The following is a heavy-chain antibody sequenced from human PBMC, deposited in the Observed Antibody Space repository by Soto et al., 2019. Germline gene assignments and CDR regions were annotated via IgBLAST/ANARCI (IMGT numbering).Heavy chain of an antibody. J-gene: IGHJ6*03. V-gene: IGHV4-59*08. CDR2: MYYSGST. Sequence: QVQLQGSGLVLVKPSETLSLSCSVSGGSITGHYWSWVRQTPGKGLEWIGYMYYSGSTNYNPSLKSRVTISVDTSKNHFSLRLTSVTAADTAVYYCARGPYYDLIWNYYYMDVWGKGTTVTVSS. CDR3: ARGPYYDLIWNYYYMDV. D-gene: IGHD3-16*01. CDR1: GGSITGHY.